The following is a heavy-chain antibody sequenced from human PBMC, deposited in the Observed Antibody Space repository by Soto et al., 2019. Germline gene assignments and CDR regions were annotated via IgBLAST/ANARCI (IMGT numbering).Heavy chain of an antibody. D-gene: IGHD3-3*01. Sequence: PGGSLRLSCAASGFTFSSYGMHWVRQAPGKGLEWVAVIWYDGSNKYYADSVKGRFTISRDNSKNTLYLQMNSLRAEDTAVYYCARDPGANVLRFLEWLRHFDYWGQGTLVTVSS. V-gene: IGHV3-33*01. CDR3: ARDPGANVLRFLEWLRHFDY. J-gene: IGHJ4*02. CDR2: IWYDGSNK. CDR1: GFTFSSYG.